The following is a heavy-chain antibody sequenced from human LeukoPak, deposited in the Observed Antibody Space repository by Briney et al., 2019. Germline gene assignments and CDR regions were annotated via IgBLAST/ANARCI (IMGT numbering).Heavy chain of an antibody. CDR1: GFTFSSYW. J-gene: IGHJ4*02. Sequence: PGGSLRLSCAASGFTFSSYWMGWVRQAPGRGLEWVANIKGDGSEEYYVESVKGLFTISRDNAKNSLYLQMNSLRAEDTAVYYCARAHGYSGYDPPDYWGQGTLVTVSS. CDR3: ARAHGYSGYDPPDY. V-gene: IGHV3-7*05. CDR2: IKGDGSEE. D-gene: IGHD5-12*01.